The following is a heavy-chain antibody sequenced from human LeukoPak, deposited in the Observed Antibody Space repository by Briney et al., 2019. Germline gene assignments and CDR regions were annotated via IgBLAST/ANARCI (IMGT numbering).Heavy chain of an antibody. V-gene: IGHV1-58*02. CDR3: APGVPATAGWFDP. D-gene: IGHD2-2*01. CDR1: GFTFTSSA. Sequence: SVKVSCKASGFTFTSSAMQWVRQARGQRLEWIGWIVVGSGNTNYAQKFQERVTITRDMSTSTAYMELSSLRSEDTAVHYCAPGVPATAGWFDPWGQGTLVTVSS. CDR2: IVVGSGNT. J-gene: IGHJ5*02.